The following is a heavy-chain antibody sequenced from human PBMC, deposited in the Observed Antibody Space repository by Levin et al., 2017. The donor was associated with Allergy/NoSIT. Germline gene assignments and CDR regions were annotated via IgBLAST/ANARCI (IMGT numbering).Heavy chain of an antibody. D-gene: IGHD3-10*01. Sequence: PGGSLRLSCAASGFTFSNYAMSWVRQAPGKGLEWVSAIDSSTTYHADSVKGRFTISRDNSKSTLYLQMNSLRAEDTAIYYCAKDFPYLGSENYGEVFLDLWGQGTVVTVSS. CDR3: AKDFPYLGSENYGEVFLDL. CDR2: IDSSTT. J-gene: IGHJ3*01. V-gene: IGHV3-23*01. CDR1: GFTFSNYA.